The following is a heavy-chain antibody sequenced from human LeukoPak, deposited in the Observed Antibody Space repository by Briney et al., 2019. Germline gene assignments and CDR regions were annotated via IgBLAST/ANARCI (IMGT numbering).Heavy chain of an antibody. J-gene: IGHJ3*02. D-gene: IGHD5-18*01. CDR3: ARGERGYSYGVAAFDI. Sequence: ASVKVSCKASGYTFTSYDINWVRQATGQGLEWMGWMNPNSGNTGYAQKFQGRVTITRNTSISAAYMELSSLRSEDTAVYYCARGERGYSYGVAAFDIWGQGTMVTVSS. CDR2: MNPNSGNT. V-gene: IGHV1-8*03. CDR1: GYTFTSYD.